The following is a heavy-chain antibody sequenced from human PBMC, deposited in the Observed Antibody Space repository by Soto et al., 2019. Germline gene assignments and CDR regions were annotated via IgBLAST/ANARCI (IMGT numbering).Heavy chain of an antibody. CDR2: IYYSGST. CDR3: ARDGFHGYSYGYFDY. CDR1: GGSISSCY. Sequence: SEALSLTCTVSGGSISSCYWSWIRQPPGKGLEWIGYIYYSGSTNYNPSLKSRVTISVDTSKNQFSLKLSSVTAADTAVYYCARDGFHGYSYGYFDYWGQGTLVTVSS. J-gene: IGHJ4*02. V-gene: IGHV4-59*01. D-gene: IGHD5-18*01.